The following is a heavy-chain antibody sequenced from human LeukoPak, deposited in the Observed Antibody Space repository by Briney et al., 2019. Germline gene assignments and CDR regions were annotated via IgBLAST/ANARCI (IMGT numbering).Heavy chain of an antibody. CDR1: GFTFSSYW. J-gene: IGHJ4*02. CDR2: LNWNGGSA. D-gene: IGHD2-15*01. CDR3: ARWRYCTGGSCNPKTKYYFDY. V-gene: IGHV3-20*04. Sequence: GGSLRLSCAASGFTFSSYWMSWVRQAPGKGLEWVSGLNWNGGSAGYADSVKGRFTVSRDNAKNSLFLQMNSLRAEDTALYYCARWRYCTGGSCNPKTKYYFDYWGQGTLVTVSS.